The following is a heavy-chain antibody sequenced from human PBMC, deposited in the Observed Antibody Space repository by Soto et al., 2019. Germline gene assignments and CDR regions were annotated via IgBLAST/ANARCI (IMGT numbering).Heavy chain of an antibody. Sequence: ASVKVSSKASGYSFSDYYIHWVRHPPGQELEWLGRINSQSGATTTTQKSQGWVIMTTDTSISTASLQLSSLTSDDTAIYYCWRGACIDCSDGVCYFFYSHERNVWGQGTTVTVSS. J-gene: IGHJ6*02. CDR2: INSQSGAT. CDR3: WRGACIDCSDGVCYFFYSHERNV. V-gene: IGHV1-2*04. D-gene: IGHD2-8*01. CDR1: GYSFSDYY.